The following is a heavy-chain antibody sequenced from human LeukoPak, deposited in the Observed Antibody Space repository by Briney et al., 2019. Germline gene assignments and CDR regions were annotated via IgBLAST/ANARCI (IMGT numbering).Heavy chain of an antibody. V-gene: IGHV3-53*01. Sequence: GGSLRLSCAASGFTVRTHFMSWVRQAPGKGLEWVSVIYGGGSTYYADSVNGRFTISRDSSKNTLFLQMNSLRAEDTALYYCASAREYCGGAECYEYFQHWGQGTLVTVSS. CDR1: GFTVRTHF. J-gene: IGHJ1*01. CDR3: ASAREYCGGAECYEYFQH. D-gene: IGHD2-21*01. CDR2: IYGGGST.